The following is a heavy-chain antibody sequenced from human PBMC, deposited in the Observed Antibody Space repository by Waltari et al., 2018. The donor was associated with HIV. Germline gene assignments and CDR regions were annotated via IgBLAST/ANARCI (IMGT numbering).Heavy chain of an antibody. CDR1: GFTFSSYW. J-gene: IGHJ4*02. D-gene: IGHD4-17*01. CDR2: IKQDGSEK. V-gene: IGHV3-7*01. CDR3: ARDRRPTVTTPLDY. Sequence: EVQLVESGGGLVQPGGSLRLSCAASGFTFSSYWISWVRQAPGKGLEWVANIKQDGSEKYYVDSVKGRFTISRDNAKNSLYLQMNSLRAEDTAVYYCARDRRPTVTTPLDYWGQGTLVTVSS.